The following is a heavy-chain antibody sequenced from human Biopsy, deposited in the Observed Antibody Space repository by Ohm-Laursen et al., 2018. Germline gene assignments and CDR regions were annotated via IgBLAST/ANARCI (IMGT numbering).Heavy chain of an antibody. CDR1: GFSLTNYT. Sequence: SLRLSCTASGFSLTNYTINWVRQAPGKVLEWVSSISRSTSHILYAETLKGRFTSSRDNAKNSVYLQMNGLRVEDTAVYYCARGRSHLLPDHDWFDPWGQGTLVTVSS. CDR2: ISRSTSHI. D-gene: IGHD1-14*01. CDR3: ARGRSHLLPDHDWFDP. J-gene: IGHJ5*02. V-gene: IGHV3-21*06.